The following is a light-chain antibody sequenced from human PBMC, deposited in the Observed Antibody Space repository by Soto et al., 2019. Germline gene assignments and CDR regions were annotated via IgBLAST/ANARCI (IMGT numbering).Light chain of an antibody. J-gene: IGLJ2*01. Sequence: QSALTQPAYVSGSPGQSITISCTGTSSDVGGYNYVAWYQQHPGKAPKLMIYEVSKRPSGVSNRFSGSKSGNTASLTISGLQAEDEDDYYCSSYTGSSSVVFGGGTKLTVL. CDR3: SSYTGSSSVV. CDR2: EVS. V-gene: IGLV2-14*01. CDR1: SSDVGGYNY.